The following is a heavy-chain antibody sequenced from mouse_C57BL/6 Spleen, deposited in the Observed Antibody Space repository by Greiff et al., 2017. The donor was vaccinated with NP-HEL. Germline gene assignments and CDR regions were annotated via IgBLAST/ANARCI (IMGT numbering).Heavy chain of an antibody. CDR2: IDPSDSYT. Sequence: QVQLQQPGAELVMPGASVKLSCKASGYTFTSYWMHWVKQRPGQGLEWIGEIDPSDSYTNYNQKFKGKSTLTVDKSSSTAYMQLSSLTSEDAAVYYCARKPGDAMDYWGQGTSVTVSS. CDR1: GYTFTSYW. J-gene: IGHJ4*01. CDR3: ARKPGDAMDY. V-gene: IGHV1-69*01.